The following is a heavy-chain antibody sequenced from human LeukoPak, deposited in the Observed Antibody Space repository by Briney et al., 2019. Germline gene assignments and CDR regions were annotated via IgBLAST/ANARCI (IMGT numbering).Heavy chain of an antibody. J-gene: IGHJ4*02. CDR3: ARMEDIVVVWGTGRPRDY. CDR2: IYYSGST. Sequence: SETLSLTCAVSGYSISSGYYWGWIRQPPGKGLEWIGSIYYSGSTYYNPSLKSRVTISVDTSKNQFSLKLSSVTAADTAVYYCARMEDIVVVWGTGRPRDYWGQGTLVTVSS. V-gene: IGHV4-38-2*01. D-gene: IGHD2-2*01. CDR1: GYSISSGYY.